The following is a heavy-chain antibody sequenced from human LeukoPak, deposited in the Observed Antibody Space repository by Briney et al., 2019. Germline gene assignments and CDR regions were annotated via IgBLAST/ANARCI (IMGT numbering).Heavy chain of an antibody. CDR2: ISSNGGST. J-gene: IGHJ5*02. V-gene: IGHV3-64D*06. CDR3: VKPGLGYCSSTSCYARNWFDP. Sequence: PGGSLRLSCSASGFTFSSYAMHWVRQAPGKGLEYVSAISSNGGSTYYADSVKGRFTISRDNSKNTLYLQMSSLRAEDTAVYYCVKPGLGYCSSTSCYARNWFDPWGKGTLVTVSS. D-gene: IGHD2-2*01. CDR1: GFTFSSYA.